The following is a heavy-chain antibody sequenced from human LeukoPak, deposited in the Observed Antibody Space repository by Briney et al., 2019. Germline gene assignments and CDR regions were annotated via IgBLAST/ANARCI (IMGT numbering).Heavy chain of an antibody. CDR3: ARGDYHGSFDY. V-gene: IGHV3-53*01. CDR1: GFTVISNY. CDR2: IYGGGTT. D-gene: IGHD4-11*01. Sequence: GGSLRLSYAASGFTVISNYISWVRQAPGKGREWVSVIYGGGTTYYADSVKVRFTISRDTSKNTLYLQMNSLSAEDTAVYYCARGDYHGSFDYWGQGTLVHVSS. J-gene: IGHJ4*02.